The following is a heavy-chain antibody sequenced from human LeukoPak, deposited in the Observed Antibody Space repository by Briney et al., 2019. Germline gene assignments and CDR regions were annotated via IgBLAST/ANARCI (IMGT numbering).Heavy chain of an antibody. CDR3: AREAGTDAFDI. Sequence: GGSLRLSCAASGSTFSSYSMNWVRQAPGKGLEWVSYISSSSSTIYYADSVKGRFTISRDNAKNSLYLQMNSLRAEDTAVYYCAREAGTDAFDIWGQGTMVTVSS. CDR1: GSTFSSYS. V-gene: IGHV3-48*01. D-gene: IGHD6-13*01. CDR2: ISSSSSTI. J-gene: IGHJ3*02.